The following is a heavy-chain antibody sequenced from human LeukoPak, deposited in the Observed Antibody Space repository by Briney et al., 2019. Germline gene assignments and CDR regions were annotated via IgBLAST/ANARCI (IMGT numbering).Heavy chain of an antibody. J-gene: IGHJ4*02. CDR3: SRNVAITGFRGWY. V-gene: IGHV3-21*01. CDR1: RFTFSSYS. Sequence: SGGSLRLSCAAPRFTFSSYSMKWVCQAPGKGLEWVSSISSSSSYIYYADSVKGRFTISRDNAKNSLYLQMNSMRAEDTAIYYCSRNVAITGFRGWYWGQGTLVTVSS. CDR2: ISSSSSYI. D-gene: IGHD3-10*01.